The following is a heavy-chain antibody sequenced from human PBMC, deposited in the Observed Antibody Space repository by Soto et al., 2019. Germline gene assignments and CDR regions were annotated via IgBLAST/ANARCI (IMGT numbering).Heavy chain of an antibody. D-gene: IGHD5-18*01. J-gene: IGHJ3*02. Sequence: QVQLVQSGAEVKKPGASVKVSCKASGYTFTSYAMHWVRHAPGQRLEWMGWINAGNGHTKYSQKFQGRVTITRDTSASTADMELSSLRSDDTAVYYCARVGRGYSYFNAFDIGGQGTMVTVSS. CDR1: GYTFTSYA. CDR2: INAGNGHT. CDR3: ARVGRGYSYFNAFDI. V-gene: IGHV1-3*01.